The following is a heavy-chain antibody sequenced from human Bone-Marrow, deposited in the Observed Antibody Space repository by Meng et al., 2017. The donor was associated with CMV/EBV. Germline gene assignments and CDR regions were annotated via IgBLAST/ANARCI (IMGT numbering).Heavy chain of an antibody. CDR3: ARSIGSRYPHYGLDV. CDR1: GFTFSSYA. Sequence: GESLKISCAASGFTFSSYAMHWVRQAPGKGLEWVAVISYDGSNKYYADSVKGRFTISRDNSKNTLYLQMNSLRAEDTAVYYCARSIGSRYPHYGLDVWGQGTTVTVSS. V-gene: IGHV3-30*04. J-gene: IGHJ6*02. CDR2: ISYDGSNK. D-gene: IGHD6-6*01.